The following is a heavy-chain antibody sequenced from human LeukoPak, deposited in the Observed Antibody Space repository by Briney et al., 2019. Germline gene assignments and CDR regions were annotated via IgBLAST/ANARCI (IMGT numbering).Heavy chain of an antibody. CDR1: GFTVSSNY. J-gene: IGHJ6*02. CDR2: IYSGGST. V-gene: IGHV3-66*01. CDR3: ATTKAGILTGCYPYYYGMDV. D-gene: IGHD3-9*01. Sequence: GGSLRLSCAASGFTVSSNYMSWVRQAPGKGLEWVSVIYSGGSTYYADSVKGRFTISRDNSKNTLYLQMNSLRAEDTAVYYCATTKAGILTGCYPYYYGMDVWGQGTTVTVSS.